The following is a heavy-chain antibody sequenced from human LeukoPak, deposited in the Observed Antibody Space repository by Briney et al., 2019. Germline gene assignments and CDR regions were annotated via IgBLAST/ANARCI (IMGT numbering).Heavy chain of an antibody. Sequence: TGRSLRLSCAASGFTFNTYGMHWVRQAPGKGLEWVAVNSYDGSNKYYADSVKGRFTISRDNSKNTLYLQMNSLRAEDTAVYYCARASCGGDCYPSDYWGQGTLVTVSS. V-gene: IGHV3-30*03. CDR2: NSYDGSNK. CDR3: ARASCGGDCYPSDY. J-gene: IGHJ4*02. D-gene: IGHD2-21*02. CDR1: GFTFNTYG.